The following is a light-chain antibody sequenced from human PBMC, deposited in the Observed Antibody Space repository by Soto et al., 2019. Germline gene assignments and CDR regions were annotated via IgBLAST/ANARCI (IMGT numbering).Light chain of an antibody. V-gene: IGKV1-5*03. J-gene: IGKJ1*01. CDR2: KAS. Sequence: DIQMTQSPSTLSASVGDRVTITCRASQSVSIWLAWYQQKPGKARNLLIYKASSLQSGVPSRFSGSGSGTEFTLTISGLQPEDSATYYCQQHHEYAAWTFGQGTKVEIK. CDR1: QSVSIW. CDR3: QQHHEYAAWT.